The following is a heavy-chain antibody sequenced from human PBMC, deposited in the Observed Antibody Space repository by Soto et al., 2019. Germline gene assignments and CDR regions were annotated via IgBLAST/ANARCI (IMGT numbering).Heavy chain of an antibody. V-gene: IGHV3-23*01. D-gene: IGHD3-10*01. CDR1: GFTFSSYA. Sequence: EVQLLESGGGLVQPGGSLRLSCAASGFTFSSYAMSWVRQAPGKGLEWVSAISGSGGSTYYADSVKGRFTISRDNSKNTLYLQMNSLRAEDTVVYYCAKVSRMVRGVIESPFDYWGQGTMVTVSS. J-gene: IGHJ4*02. CDR3: AKVSRMVRGVIESPFDY. CDR2: ISGSGGST.